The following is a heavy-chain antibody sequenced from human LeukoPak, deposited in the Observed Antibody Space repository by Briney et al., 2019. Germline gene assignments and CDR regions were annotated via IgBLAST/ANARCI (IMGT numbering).Heavy chain of an antibody. D-gene: IGHD3-10*01. V-gene: IGHV4-59*01. CDR3: AREGVNYGMDV. CDR1: GGSISSYY. J-gene: IGHJ6*02. Sequence: SETLSLTCTVSGGSISSYYWSWIRQPPGKGLEWIGYIYYSGSTNYNPSLKSRVTISVDKSKNQSALKLSSVTAADAAVYSCAREGVNYGMDVWGQGTTVTV. CDR2: IYYSGST.